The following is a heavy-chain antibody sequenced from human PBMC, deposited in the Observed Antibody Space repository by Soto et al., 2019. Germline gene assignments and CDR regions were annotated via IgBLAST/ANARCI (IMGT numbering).Heavy chain of an antibody. D-gene: IGHD2-21*02. V-gene: IGHV1-18*01. Sequence: QVQLVQSGGEVKKPGASVKVSCKASGYTISSYGLSCLRQAPGQGLEWVGWIAHNGNTNYARKFQGRFTLTTDTSTGTVYMELQGLRPDDTAVYYCARDRGGDFRYGMDVWGQGTTVTVSS. CDR1: GYTISSYG. J-gene: IGHJ6*02. CDR3: ARDRGGDFRYGMDV. CDR2: IAHNGNT.